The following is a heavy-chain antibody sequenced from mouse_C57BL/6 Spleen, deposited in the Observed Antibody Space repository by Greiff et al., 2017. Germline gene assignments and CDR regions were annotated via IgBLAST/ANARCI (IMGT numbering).Heavy chain of an antibody. D-gene: IGHD1-1*01. CDR3: ARVGVYAYAMDY. Sequence: EVKLVESEGGLVQPGSSMKLSCTASGFTFSDYYMAWVRQVPEKGLEWVANINYDGSSTYYLDSLKSRFIISRDNAKNILYLQMSSLKSEDTATYYCARVGVYAYAMDYWGQGTSVTVSS. J-gene: IGHJ4*01. CDR2: INYDGSST. CDR1: GFTFSDYY. V-gene: IGHV5-16*01.